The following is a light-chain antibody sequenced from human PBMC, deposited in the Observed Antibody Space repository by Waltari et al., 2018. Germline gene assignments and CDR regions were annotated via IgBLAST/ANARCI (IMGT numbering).Light chain of an antibody. V-gene: IGKV3-11*01. J-gene: IGKJ4*01. Sequence: SPGERATLSCRASQSVSSYLAWYQQKPGQAPRLLIYDASNRATGIPARFSGSGSGTDFTLTISSLEPEDFAVYYCQQRSNWPRLTFGGGTKVEIK. CDR2: DAS. CDR1: QSVSSY. CDR3: QQRSNWPRLT.